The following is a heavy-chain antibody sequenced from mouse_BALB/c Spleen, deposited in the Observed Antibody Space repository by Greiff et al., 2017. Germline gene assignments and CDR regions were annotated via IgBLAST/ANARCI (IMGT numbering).Heavy chain of an antibody. CDR3: ARWGRQLGLREAMDY. Sequence: QVQLQQSGAELVKPGASVKLSCKASGYTFTSYWMHWVKQRPGQGLEWIGEINPSNGRTNYNDKFKSKATLTVDKSSSTAYMQLSSLTSEDSAVYYCARWGRQLGLREAMDYWGQGTSVTVSS. CDR1: GYTFTSYW. V-gene: IGHV1S81*02. CDR2: INPSNGRT. J-gene: IGHJ4*01. D-gene: IGHD3-2*01.